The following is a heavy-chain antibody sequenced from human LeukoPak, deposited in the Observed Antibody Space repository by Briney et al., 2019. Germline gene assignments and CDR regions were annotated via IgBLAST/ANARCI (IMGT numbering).Heavy chain of an antibody. D-gene: IGHD6-13*01. CDR1: GFTVSSSY. CDR2: IYSGGST. Sequence: AGGSLRLSCAASGFTVSSSYMTWVRQAPGKGLEWVSVIYSGGSTHYAGSVKGRFTISRDNSKNTVYLQMNSLRAEDTAVYHCARAPYSSSWYFDYWGQGTPVTVSS. V-gene: IGHV3-66*01. CDR3: ARAPYSSSWYFDY. J-gene: IGHJ4*02.